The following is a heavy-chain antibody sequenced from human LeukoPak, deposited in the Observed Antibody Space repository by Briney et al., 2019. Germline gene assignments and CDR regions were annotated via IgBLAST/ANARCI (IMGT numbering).Heavy chain of an antibody. CDR3: ATSYYYDSSGSWLNY. CDR1: GFTFSSYA. CDR2: ISYDGSNK. J-gene: IGHJ4*02. V-gene: IGHV3-30-3*01. Sequence: PGGSLRLSCAASGFTFSSYAMSWVRQAPGKGLEWVAVISYDGSNKYYADSVKGRFTISRDNSKNTLYLQMNSLRAEDTAVYYCATSYYYDSSGSWLNYWGQGTLVTVSS. D-gene: IGHD3-22*01.